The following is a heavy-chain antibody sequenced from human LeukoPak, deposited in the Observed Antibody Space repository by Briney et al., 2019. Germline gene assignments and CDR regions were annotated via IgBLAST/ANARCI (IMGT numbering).Heavy chain of an antibody. J-gene: IGHJ3*02. D-gene: IGHD6-19*01. CDR1: GHTFTGYY. Sequence: GASVKVSCKASGHTFTGYYMHWVRRAPGQGLEWMGWINPKSGGTNYAQRFQGRVTMTRDTSISTAYMELSRLTSDDTAVYYCAREYSSGWLDVFDIWGQGTMVTVSS. V-gene: IGHV1-2*02. CDR2: INPKSGGT. CDR3: AREYSSGWLDVFDI.